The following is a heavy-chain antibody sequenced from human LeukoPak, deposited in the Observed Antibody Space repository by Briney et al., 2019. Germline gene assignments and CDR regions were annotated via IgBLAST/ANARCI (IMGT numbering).Heavy chain of an antibody. V-gene: IGHV3-53*01. CDR1: GFTVSSNY. CDR2: IYSGGST. D-gene: IGHD2-15*01. Sequence: PGGSLRLSCAASGFTVSSNYMSWVRQAPGKGLEWVSVIYSGGSTYYADSVKGRFTISRDNSKNTLFLQMNSLGAEDTAVYYCARDRSGCSGGSCYPRYYYYGMDVWGQGTTVTVSS. J-gene: IGHJ6*02. CDR3: ARDRSGCSGGSCYPRYYYYGMDV.